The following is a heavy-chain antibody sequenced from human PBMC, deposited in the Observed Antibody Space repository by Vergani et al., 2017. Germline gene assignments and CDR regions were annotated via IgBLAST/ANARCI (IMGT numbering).Heavy chain of an antibody. CDR3: TTEIASRKDY. V-gene: IGHV3-15*01. Sequence: EVQLVESGGGLVKPGGSLRLSCAASGFTFTKAWMSWVRQAPGKGLEWVGRSKSKTDGGTTDYAAPVKGRFTISRDDSKNTLYLQMNSLKTDDTAVYYCTTEIASRKDYWGQGTLVTVSS. J-gene: IGHJ4*02. CDR1: GFTFTKAW. D-gene: IGHD1-14*01. CDR2: SKSKTDGGTT.